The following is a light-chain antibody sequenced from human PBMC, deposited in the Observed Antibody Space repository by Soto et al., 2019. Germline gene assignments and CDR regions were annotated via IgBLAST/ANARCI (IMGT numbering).Light chain of an antibody. Sequence: DIQMTQSPSSLSASVGDRVTITCRASHSVASYFNWFQRRPGKAPSLLIYAATTLHTGVPSRFSGSRSGTNFTLTISRLQPEDFATYYCQESSTTPAFTFGPGTKVDFK. CDR1: HSVASY. CDR2: AAT. J-gene: IGKJ3*01. CDR3: QESSTTPAFT. V-gene: IGKV1-39*01.